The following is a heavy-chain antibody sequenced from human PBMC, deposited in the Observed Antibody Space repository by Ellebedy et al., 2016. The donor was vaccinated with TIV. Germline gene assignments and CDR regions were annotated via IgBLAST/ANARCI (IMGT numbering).Heavy chain of an antibody. Sequence: AASVKVSCKASGYTFTGYYMNWLRQAPGQGLEWMGWINPNSSDTKYAQKFQGRVTVTRDTPISTAYMELSGLTSDDTAVYYCARVNSAWYHDYWGQGTLLTVSS. CDR1: GYTFTGYY. V-gene: IGHV1-2*02. D-gene: IGHD6-19*01. CDR3: ARVNSAWYHDY. CDR2: INPNSSDT. J-gene: IGHJ4*02.